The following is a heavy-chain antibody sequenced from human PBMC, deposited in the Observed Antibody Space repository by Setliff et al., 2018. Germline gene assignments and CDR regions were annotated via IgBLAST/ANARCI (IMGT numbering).Heavy chain of an antibody. D-gene: IGHD5-18*01. V-gene: IGHV4-38-2*01. CDR3: ARGRGSYSSYMDV. CDR2: IYNNGYT. Sequence: RDPPGKGLEWIGSIYNNGYTYYNPSLKSRVTISADTSKNQFSLKLTSVTAADTALYYCARGRGSYSSYMDVWGKGTTVTVSS. J-gene: IGHJ6*03.